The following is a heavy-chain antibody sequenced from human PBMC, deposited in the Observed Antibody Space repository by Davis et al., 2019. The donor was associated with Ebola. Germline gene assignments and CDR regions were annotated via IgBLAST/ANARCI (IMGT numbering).Heavy chain of an antibody. J-gene: IGHJ3*02. CDR2: IYWDDDK. V-gene: IGHV2-5*02. CDR1: GFSLSTSGVN. CDR3: AHGHGDI. Sequence: SGPTLVKPTQTLTLTCTFSGFSLSTSGVNVGWIRQPPGKALEWLAVIYWDDDKRYSPSLKSRLTVTKDTAKNQVVLTMTNMDPVDTATYYCAHGHGDIWGQGTMVTVSP.